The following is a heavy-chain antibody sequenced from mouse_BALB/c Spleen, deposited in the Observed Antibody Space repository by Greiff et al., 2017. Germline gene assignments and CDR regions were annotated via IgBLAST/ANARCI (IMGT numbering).Heavy chain of an antibody. CDR2: IDPANGNT. Sequence: VQLQQSGAELVKPGASVKLSCTASGFNIKDTYMHWVKQRPEQGLEWIGRIDPANGNTKYDPKFQGKATITADTSSNTAYLQLSSLTSEDTAVCYCAELTGTLFDYWGQGTTLTVSA. J-gene: IGHJ2*01. D-gene: IGHD4-1*01. V-gene: IGHV14-3*02. CDR1: GFNIKDTY. CDR3: AELTGTLFDY.